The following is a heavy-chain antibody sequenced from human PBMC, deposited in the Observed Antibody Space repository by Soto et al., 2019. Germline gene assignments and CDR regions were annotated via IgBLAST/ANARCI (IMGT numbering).Heavy chain of an antibody. CDR2: INHSGST. CDR3: ARVHAMIVLNPDAFDI. V-gene: IGHV4-34*01. CDR1: GGSFSGYY. J-gene: IGHJ3*02. Sequence: PXETLSLTCAVYGGSFSGYYWSWIRQPPGKGLEWIGEINHSGSTNYNPSLKSRVTISVDTSKNQFSLKLSSVTAADTAVYYCARVHAMIVLNPDAFDIWGQGTMVTVSS. D-gene: IGHD3-22*01.